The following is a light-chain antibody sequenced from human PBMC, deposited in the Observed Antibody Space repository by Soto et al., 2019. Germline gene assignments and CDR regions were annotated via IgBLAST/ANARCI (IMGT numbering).Light chain of an antibody. CDR1: SSDGGGYKY. CDR3: SSYTSSSTLVV. J-gene: IGLJ2*01. CDR2: DVS. Sequence: QSALTQPASVSGSPGQSITISCTGTSSDGGGYKYVSWYQQHPGKAPKLMIYDVSNRPSGVSNRFSGSKSGNTASLTISGHQAEDEADYYCSSYTSSSTLVVFGGGTKLTVL. V-gene: IGLV2-14*01.